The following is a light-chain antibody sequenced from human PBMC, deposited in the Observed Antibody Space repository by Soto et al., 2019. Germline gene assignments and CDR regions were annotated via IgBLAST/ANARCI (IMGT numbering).Light chain of an antibody. Sequence: QSALTQPASVSGSPGQSITISCTGTSSDFGGYDYVSWYQQHPGKAPKLMIYGVSNRPSGVSNRFSGSKSGNTASLIISGLQAEDEADYYCSSYTRSNTRLFGGGTKLAVL. CDR2: GVS. J-gene: IGLJ2*01. V-gene: IGLV2-14*01. CDR3: SSYTRSNTRL. CDR1: SSDFGGYDY.